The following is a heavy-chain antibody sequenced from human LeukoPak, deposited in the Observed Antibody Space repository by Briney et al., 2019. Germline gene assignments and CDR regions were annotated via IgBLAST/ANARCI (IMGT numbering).Heavy chain of an antibody. V-gene: IGHV4-59*01. CDR2: IYYSGGT. Sequence: SETLSLTCTVSAGSISSNYWSWIRQPPGKGLEWIGYIYYSGGTNYNPSLKSRVTISKDTSKNQFSLRLTSVTPADTPVYYCAIEDTVRGITFGYWGHGTLVSVSS. D-gene: IGHD3-10*01. J-gene: IGHJ4*01. CDR3: AIEDTVRGITFGY. CDR1: AGSISSNY.